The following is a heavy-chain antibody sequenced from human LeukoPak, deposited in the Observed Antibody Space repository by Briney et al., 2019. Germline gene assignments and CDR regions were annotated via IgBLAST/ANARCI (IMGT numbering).Heavy chain of an antibody. Sequence: SETLSLTCTVSGGSVSSGSYYWSWIRQPPGKGLEWIGYIYYSGSTNYNPSLKSRVTISVDTSKNQFSLKLSSVTAADTAVYYCARDRSNWNDVPDYYYYGMDAWGQGTTVTVSS. J-gene: IGHJ6*02. CDR1: GGSVSSGSYY. V-gene: IGHV4-61*01. CDR2: IYYSGST. D-gene: IGHD1-20*01. CDR3: ARDRSNWNDVPDYYYYGMDA.